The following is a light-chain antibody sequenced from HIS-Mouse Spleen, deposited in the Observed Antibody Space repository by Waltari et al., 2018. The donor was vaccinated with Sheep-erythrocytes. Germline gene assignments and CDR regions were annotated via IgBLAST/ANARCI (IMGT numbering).Light chain of an antibody. J-gene: IGLJ1*01. CDR1: SSDVGGYNY. Sequence: QSALTQSRSVSGSPGQSVTISCTGTSSDVGGYNYVSWYQQHPGKAPKLMIYDVSKRPSVVPVRFSGSKSGNTASLTISGLQAEDEADYYCCSYAGSYNHVFATGTKVTVL. CDR3: CSYAGSYNHV. CDR2: DVS. V-gene: IGLV2-11*01.